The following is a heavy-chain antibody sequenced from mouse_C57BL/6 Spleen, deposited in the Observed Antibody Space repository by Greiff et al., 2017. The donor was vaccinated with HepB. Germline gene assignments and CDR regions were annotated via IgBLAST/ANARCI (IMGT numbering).Heavy chain of an antibody. Sequence: QVQLKQPGAELVRPGTSVKLSCKASGYTFTSYWMHWVKQRPGQGLEWIGVIDPSDSYTNYNQKFKGKATLTVDTSSSTAYMQLSSLTSEDSAVYYCARSGGRDYFDYWGQGTTLTVSS. V-gene: IGHV1-59*01. J-gene: IGHJ2*01. CDR2: IDPSDSYT. D-gene: IGHD1-1*01. CDR1: GYTFTSYW. CDR3: ARSGGRDYFDY.